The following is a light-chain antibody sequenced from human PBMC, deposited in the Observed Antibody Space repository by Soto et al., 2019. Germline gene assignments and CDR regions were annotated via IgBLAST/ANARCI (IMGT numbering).Light chain of an antibody. J-gene: IGKJ2*01. V-gene: IGKV3-11*01. CDR2: DTT. CDR3: QQRRNLPYA. Sequence: ETLLTQSPGTLSLSPGERATLSCRASQSVSNYLAWFQQKPGQAPRLLILDTTNRAPGTPARFSGSGSVTDFTLTISSLEPEDFAVYYCQQRRNLPYAFGQGTKLEIK. CDR1: QSVSNY.